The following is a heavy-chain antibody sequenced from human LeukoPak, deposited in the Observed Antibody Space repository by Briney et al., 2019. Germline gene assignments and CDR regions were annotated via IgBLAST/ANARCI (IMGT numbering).Heavy chain of an antibody. J-gene: IGHJ4*02. CDR3: ARDSLVFGVVTTFDY. Sequence: PGGSLRLSCAASGFTFSRFNMNWLRQAPGKGLEWLSYISTTGTIYYAESVKGRFSISRDNAKNSLYLQMNSLRPEDTAVYYRARDSLVFGVVTTFDYWGQGTLVTVSS. V-gene: IGHV3-48*01. CDR1: GFTFSRFN. CDR2: ISTTGTI. D-gene: IGHD3-3*01.